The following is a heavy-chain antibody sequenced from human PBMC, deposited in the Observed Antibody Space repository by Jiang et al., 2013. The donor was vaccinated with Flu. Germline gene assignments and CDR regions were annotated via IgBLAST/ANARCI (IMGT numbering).Heavy chain of an antibody. D-gene: IGHD3-22*01. CDR2: IDPSGSYT. CDR1: EHTFNNYW. CDR3: VRHVKITMIVQFGS. J-gene: IGHJ4*02. Sequence: GAEVKKPGESLKISCKGSEHTFNNYWIVWVRQVPGKGLEWMGRIDPSGSYTKYNPSFQGHVTISADKSTKTAYLQWSSLKASDTAMYYCVRHVKITMIVQFGSWGQGTLVTVSS. V-gene: IGHV5-10-1*01.